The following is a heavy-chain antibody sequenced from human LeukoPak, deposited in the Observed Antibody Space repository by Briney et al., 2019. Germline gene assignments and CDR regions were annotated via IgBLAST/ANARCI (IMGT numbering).Heavy chain of an antibody. Sequence: GGSLRLSCAASGFTFSSYSMNWVRQAPGKGLEWVSSISSSSSYIYYADSVKGRFTISRDNAKNTLYLQMNSLRAEDSAVYYCVSLDGVYYYHMDVWGQGTTVIVSS. CDR3: VSLDGVYYYHMDV. CDR2: ISSSSSYI. CDR1: GFTFSSYS. D-gene: IGHD3/OR15-3a*01. V-gene: IGHV3-21*01. J-gene: IGHJ6*02.